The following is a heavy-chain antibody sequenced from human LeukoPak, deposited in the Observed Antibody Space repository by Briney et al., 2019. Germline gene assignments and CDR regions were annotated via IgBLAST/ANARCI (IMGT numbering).Heavy chain of an antibody. CDR2: IYYSGST. D-gene: IGHD3-10*01. CDR1: GGSISSYY. J-gene: IGHJ6*02. Sequence: KTSETLSLTCTVSGGSISSYYWSWIRQPPGKGLEWIGYIYYSGSTNYNPSLKSRVTMSVDTSKNQFSLKLSSVTAADTAVYYCAREGYGSGSLNKLNYYYYYGMDVWGQGTTVTVSS. CDR3: AREGYGSGSLNKLNYYYYYGMDV. V-gene: IGHV4-59*12.